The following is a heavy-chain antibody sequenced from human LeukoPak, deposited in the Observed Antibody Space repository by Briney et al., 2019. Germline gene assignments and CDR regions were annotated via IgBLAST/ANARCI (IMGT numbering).Heavy chain of an antibody. V-gene: IGHV4-38-2*02. CDR1: GYSISSGYY. CDR3: AKREPYNGGWLFDH. D-gene: IGHD6-19*01. CDR2: IYHSGST. J-gene: IGHJ4*02. Sequence: PSETLSLTCTVSGYSISSGYYWGWIRQPPGKGLEWIGSIYHSGSTYYNPSLKSRVTISVDTSKNQFSLKLSSVTAADTAVYYCAKREPYNGGWLFDHWGQGSLVTVSS.